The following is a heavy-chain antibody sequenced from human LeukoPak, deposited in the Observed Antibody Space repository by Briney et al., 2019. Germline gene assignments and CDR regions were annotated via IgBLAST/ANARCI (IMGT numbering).Heavy chain of an antibody. Sequence: SETLSLTCTVSGASISNYYWSWVRQPPGKGLEWIGYIYYSGITNYNPSLKSRVTISVDTSKNQFSLNLSSVTAADTAVYYCARIRLHNSGWYYLEFWGQGTLVTVSS. D-gene: IGHD6-19*01. V-gene: IGHV4-59*01. CDR2: IYYSGIT. J-gene: IGHJ4*02. CDR1: GASISNYY. CDR3: ARIRLHNSGWYYLEF.